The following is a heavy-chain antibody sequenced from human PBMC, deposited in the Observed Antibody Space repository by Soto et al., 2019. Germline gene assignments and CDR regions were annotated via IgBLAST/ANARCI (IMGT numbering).Heavy chain of an antibody. CDR3: ARDLAHGGNSEKIFDY. J-gene: IGHJ4*02. Sequence: ASVKVSCKASGYTFTSYGISWVRQAPGQGLEWMGWISAYNGNTNYAQKLQGRVTMTTDTSTSTAYMELRSLRSDDTAVYYCARDLAHGGNSEKIFDYWGQGTLVTVSS. CDR1: GYTFTSYG. V-gene: IGHV1-18*01. D-gene: IGHD2-21*02. CDR2: ISAYNGNT.